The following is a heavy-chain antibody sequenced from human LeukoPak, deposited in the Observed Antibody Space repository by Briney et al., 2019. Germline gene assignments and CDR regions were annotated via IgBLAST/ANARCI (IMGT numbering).Heavy chain of an antibody. CDR3: AEYVLRFLEWPKGFDP. D-gene: IGHD3-3*01. V-gene: IGHV4-39*01. CDR1: GGSISSSSYY. J-gene: IGHJ5*02. Sequence: PSETLPLTCTVSGGSISSSSYYWGWIRQPPGKGLEWIGSIYYSGSTYYNPSLKSRVTISVDTSKNQFSLKLSSVTAADTAVYYCAEYVLRFLEWPKGFDPWGQGTLVTVSS. CDR2: IYYSGST.